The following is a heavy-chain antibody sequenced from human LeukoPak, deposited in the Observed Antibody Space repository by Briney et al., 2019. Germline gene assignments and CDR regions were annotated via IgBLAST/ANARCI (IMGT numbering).Heavy chain of an antibody. D-gene: IGHD3-10*01. Sequence: ASVKASCKASRYTFTAYYMNSVPQAPGQQLEWLGRINPNSGGTNYAQKSQGRVTMTRATSISTAYMELSRLRSDDTAVYYGARNYYGSGSYDPISYWGQGTLVTVSS. J-gene: IGHJ4*02. CDR3: ARNYYGSGSYDPISY. CDR1: RYTFTAYY. CDR2: INPNSGGT. V-gene: IGHV1-2*06.